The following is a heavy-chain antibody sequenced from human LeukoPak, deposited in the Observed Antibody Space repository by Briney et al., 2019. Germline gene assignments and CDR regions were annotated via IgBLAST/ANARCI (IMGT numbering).Heavy chain of an antibody. CDR2: ISSSGSTI. CDR3: ARIGSDNWNDRDSDY. Sequence: GGSLRLSCAVSGFTFSSYEMNWVRQAPGKGLEWVSYISSSGSTIYYADSVKGRFTISRDNAKNSLYLQMNSLRAEDTAVYYCARIGSDNWNDRDSDYWGQGTLVTVSS. CDR1: GFTFSSYE. V-gene: IGHV3-48*03. D-gene: IGHD1-20*01. J-gene: IGHJ4*02.